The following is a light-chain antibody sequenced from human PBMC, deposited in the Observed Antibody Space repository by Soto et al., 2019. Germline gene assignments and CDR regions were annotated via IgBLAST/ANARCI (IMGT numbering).Light chain of an antibody. J-gene: IGKJ2*01. Sequence: DIQMTQSPSTLSASVGDRVTITCRASQNINTWLAWYQQKPGKAPKLLIYKESSLESGVPSRFSGSGSGTEFTLTISSLQPDDFATYYCQQYNSYSMYTFGQGTKLEIK. V-gene: IGKV1-5*03. CDR1: QNINTW. CDR2: KES. CDR3: QQYNSYSMYT.